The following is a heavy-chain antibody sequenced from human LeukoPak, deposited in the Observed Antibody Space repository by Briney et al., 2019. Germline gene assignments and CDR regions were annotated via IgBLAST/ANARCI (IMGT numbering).Heavy chain of an antibody. D-gene: IGHD5-18*01. V-gene: IGHV3-48*03. CDR2: ISSSGRTI. J-gene: IGHJ4*02. Sequence: GGALRLSCVATGFTFSSYEMNWVGQAPGKGGEWVSYISSSGRTIYKADSVKGGLTISRDNAKNSHYLQMNRLQAYDTAVYYCATTSRSVFSYLLCYYWVQGTLVTVSS. CDR1: GFTFSSYE. CDR3: ATTSRSVFSYLLCYY.